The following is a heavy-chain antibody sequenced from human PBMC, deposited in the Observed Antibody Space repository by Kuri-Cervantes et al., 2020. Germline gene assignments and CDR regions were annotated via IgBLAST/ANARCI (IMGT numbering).Heavy chain of an antibody. CDR1: GFTFSSYA. CDR3: TTVVRRWELLLSMDY. Sequence: GESLKISCAASGFTFSSYAMHWVRQAPGKGLEWVAVISYDGSNKYYADSVKGRFTISRDNSKNTLYLQMNSLRAEDTAVYYCTTVVRRWELLLSMDYWGQGTLVTVSS. D-gene: IGHD1-26*01. V-gene: IGHV3-30-3*01. CDR2: ISYDGSNK. J-gene: IGHJ4*02.